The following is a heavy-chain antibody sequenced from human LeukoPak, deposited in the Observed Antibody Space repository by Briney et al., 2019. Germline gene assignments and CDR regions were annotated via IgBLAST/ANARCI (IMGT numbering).Heavy chain of an antibody. Sequence: GGSLRLSCVGSGFSFSDTWMSWVRQSPGQGLEWVGRVRNKASSYTTEYAASVKGRFTVSRDDSKNSLYLQMNSLRTEDTAVYYCVRDSTNFYFDYWGQGTLVTVSS. CDR2: VRNKASSYTT. V-gene: IGHV3-72*01. J-gene: IGHJ4*02. D-gene: IGHD1/OR15-1a*01. CDR3: VRDSTNFYFDY. CDR1: GFSFSDTW.